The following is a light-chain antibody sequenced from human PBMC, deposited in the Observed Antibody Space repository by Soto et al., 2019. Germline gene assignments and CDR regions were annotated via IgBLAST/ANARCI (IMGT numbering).Light chain of an antibody. CDR2: DND. V-gene: IGLV1-51*01. Sequence: QSVLTQPPSVSAAPGQKVTISCSGSYSNVGYIYVSWYQQVPGAGPKLLIYDNDKRPSGIPDRFSGSKSGTSATLGITGLQTGDEADYYCGAWDNNLSVMVFGGGT. CDR3: GAWDNNLSVMV. J-gene: IGLJ3*02. CDR1: YSNVGYIY.